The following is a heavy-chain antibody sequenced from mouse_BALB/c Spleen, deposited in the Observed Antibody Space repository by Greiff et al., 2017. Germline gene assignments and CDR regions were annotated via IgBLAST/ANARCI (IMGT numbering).Heavy chain of an antibody. D-gene: IGHD2-10*01. J-gene: IGHJ4*01. CDR2: INPSTGYT. Sequence: VQLQQSGAELAKPGASVKMSCKASGYTFTSYWMHWVKQRPGQGLEWIGYINPSTGYTEYNQKFKDKATLTADKSSSTAYMQLSSLTSEDSAVYYCARALLNYYATDYWGQGTTVTVSS. V-gene: IGHV1-7*01. CDR3: ARALLNYYATDY. CDR1: GYTFTSYW.